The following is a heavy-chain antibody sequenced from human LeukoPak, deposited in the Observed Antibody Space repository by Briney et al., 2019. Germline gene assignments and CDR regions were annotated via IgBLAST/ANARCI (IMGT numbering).Heavy chain of an antibody. D-gene: IGHD2-21*02. CDR3: TTYCGGDCYGPGFDY. CDR1: GFTFSNAW. Sequence: GSLRLSCAASGFTFSNAWMSWVRQAPGKGLEWVGRIKSKTDGGTTDYAAPVKGRFTISRDDSKNTLYLQMNSLKTEDTAVYYCTTYCGGDCYGPGFDYWGQGTLVTVSS. J-gene: IGHJ4*02. CDR2: IKSKTDGGTT. V-gene: IGHV3-15*01.